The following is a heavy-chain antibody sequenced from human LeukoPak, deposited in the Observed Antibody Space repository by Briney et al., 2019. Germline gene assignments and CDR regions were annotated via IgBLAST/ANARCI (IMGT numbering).Heavy chain of an antibody. J-gene: IGHJ4*02. Sequence: PGGSLRLSCAASGFTFSDYYMSWIRQAPGKGLEWVSYISSSGSTIYYADSVKGRFTISRDNAKDSLYLQMNSLRAEDTAVYYCARDLGYSGYEPYFDYWGQGTLVTVSS. V-gene: IGHV3-11*04. CDR2: ISSSGSTI. CDR3: ARDLGYSGYEPYFDY. D-gene: IGHD5-12*01. CDR1: GFTFSDYY.